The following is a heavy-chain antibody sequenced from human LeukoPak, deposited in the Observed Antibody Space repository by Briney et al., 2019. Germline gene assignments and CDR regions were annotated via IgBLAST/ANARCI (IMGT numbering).Heavy chain of an antibody. Sequence: GASVKVSCKASGYTFTGYYMHWVRQAPGQGLEWMGRINPNSGGTNYAQKFQGRVTMTRDMSISTAYMELSRLRSDDTAVYYCARAAVELLWFGETLGYWGQGTLVTVSS. CDR1: GYTFTGYY. D-gene: IGHD3-10*01. CDR2: INPNSGGT. J-gene: IGHJ4*02. CDR3: ARAAVELLWFGETLGY. V-gene: IGHV1-2*06.